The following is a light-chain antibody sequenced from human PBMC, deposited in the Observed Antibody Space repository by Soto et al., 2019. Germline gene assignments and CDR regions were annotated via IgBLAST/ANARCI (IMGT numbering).Light chain of an antibody. Sequence: QSVLTQPPSVSAAPGQKVTISCSGSSSNVGNNFVSWYRQLPGTAPQLLIYENNKRPSGIPDRFSGSKSGTSATLGITGLQAGDEADYYCGAWDSSLSAGVFGGGTKLTVL. V-gene: IGLV1-51*02. CDR3: GAWDSSLSAGV. CDR1: SSNVGNNF. J-gene: IGLJ3*02. CDR2: ENN.